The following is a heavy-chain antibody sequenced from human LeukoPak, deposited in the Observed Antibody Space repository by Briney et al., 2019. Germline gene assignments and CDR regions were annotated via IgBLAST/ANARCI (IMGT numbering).Heavy chain of an antibody. Sequence: GGSLRLSCAASGFTFSSYGMHWVRQAPGKGLEWVAVISYDGSNKYYADSVKGRFTISRDNSKNTLYLQMNSLRAEDTAVYYCAKVSKRSAYYSYRTDVWGQGTTVTGSS. CDR1: GFTFSSYG. J-gene: IGHJ6*02. D-gene: IGHD3-3*01. CDR3: AKVSKRSAYYSYRTDV. V-gene: IGHV3-30*18. CDR2: ISYDGSNK.